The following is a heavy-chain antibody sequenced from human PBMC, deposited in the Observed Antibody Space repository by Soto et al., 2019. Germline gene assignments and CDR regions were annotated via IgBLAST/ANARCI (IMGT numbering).Heavy chain of an antibody. CDR1: GFTFTNAW. CDR3: TTIVLVPFDH. D-gene: IGHD2-15*01. J-gene: IGHJ4*02. CDR2: IKSKSDGETA. Sequence: PGGSLRLSCRTSGFTFTNAWINWVCLTAWNGLEWVGRIKSKSDGETAEYAAPVKGRFIISRDDSTDTLYLEMNNLTSEDSAVYYCTTIVLVPFDHCGQGGLVTVSS. V-gene: IGHV3-15*01.